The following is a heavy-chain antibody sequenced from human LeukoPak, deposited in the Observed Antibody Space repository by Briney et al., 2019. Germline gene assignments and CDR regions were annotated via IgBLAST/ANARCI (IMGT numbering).Heavy chain of an antibody. Sequence: GASLRLSCAVSGFTFSSYAMSWVRQAPGKGLEWVSGISGSGGGTFYADSVEGRFTISRDNSQNTLYLQINSLRAEDTAVYSCARRALVVATSYWYFDLWGRGTLVTVSS. CDR1: GFTFSSYA. D-gene: IGHD2-15*01. CDR2: ISGSGGGT. J-gene: IGHJ2*01. CDR3: ARRALVVATSYWYFDL. V-gene: IGHV3-23*01.